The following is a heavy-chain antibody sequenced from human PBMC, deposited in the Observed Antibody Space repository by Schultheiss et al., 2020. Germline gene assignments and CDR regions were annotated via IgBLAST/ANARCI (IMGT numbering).Heavy chain of an antibody. CDR3: ASGYCSGGSCSYYYYYGMDV. D-gene: IGHD2-15*01. J-gene: IGHJ6*02. Sequence: SETLSLTCAVSGGSISSGGYSWSWIRQPPGKGLEWIGYIYHSGSTYYNPSLKSRVTISVDRSKNQFSLKLSSVTAADTAVYYCASGYCSGGSCSYYYYYGMDVWGQGTTVTVSS. CDR2: IYHSGST. CDR1: GGSISSGGYS. V-gene: IGHV4-30-2*01.